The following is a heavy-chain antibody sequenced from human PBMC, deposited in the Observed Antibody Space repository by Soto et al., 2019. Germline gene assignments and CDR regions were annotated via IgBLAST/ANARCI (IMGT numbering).Heavy chain of an antibody. CDR1: GFTFSNAW. CDR2: IKSKTDGGTT. J-gene: IGHJ5*02. V-gene: IGHV3-15*01. CDR3: TTDHHSIVVVPTGP. Sequence: GGSLRLSCAASGFTFSNAWMSRVRQAPGKGLEWVGRIKSKTDGGTTDYAAPVKGRFTISRDDSKNTLYLQMNSLKTEATAVYYCTTDHHSIVVVPTGPWGQGTLVTVSS. D-gene: IGHD2-2*01.